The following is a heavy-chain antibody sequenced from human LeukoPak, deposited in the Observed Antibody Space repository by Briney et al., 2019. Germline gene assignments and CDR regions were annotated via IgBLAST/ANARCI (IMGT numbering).Heavy chain of an antibody. D-gene: IGHD3-10*01. Sequence: GGSLRLSCVVSGIPFSDYYMNWIRQAPGKGLEWISYISSSSSYTDYADSVKGRFTISRDNSKNTLYLQMNSLRAEDTAVYYCARDNPAYGSGRGTGFDYWGQGTLVSVSS. J-gene: IGHJ4*02. V-gene: IGHV3-11*06. CDR1: GIPFSDYY. CDR2: ISSSSSYT. CDR3: ARDNPAYGSGRGTGFDY.